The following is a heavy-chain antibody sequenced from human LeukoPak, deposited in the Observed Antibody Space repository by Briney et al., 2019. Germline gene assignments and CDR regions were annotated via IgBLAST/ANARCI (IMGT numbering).Heavy chain of an antibody. D-gene: IGHD6-19*01. CDR2: IIPIFGTA. J-gene: IGHJ4*02. V-gene: IGHV1-69*13. CDR3: ARALPVAGRSPFDY. Sequence: ASVKVSCKASGGTFSSYAISWVRQAPGQGLEWMGGIIPIFGTANYAQKFQGRVTTTADESTSTAYMELSSLRSEDTAVYYCARALPVAGRSPFDYWGQGTLVTVSS. CDR1: GGTFSSYA.